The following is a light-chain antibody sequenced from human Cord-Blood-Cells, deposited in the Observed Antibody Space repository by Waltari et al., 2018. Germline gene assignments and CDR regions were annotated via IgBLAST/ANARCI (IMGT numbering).Light chain of an antibody. CDR3: SSYTSSSTV. Sequence: QSALTQPASVSGPPGQSITISCTGTTRAVGGYNYVSWYQQHPGKAPKLMIYDVSNRPSGVSNRFSGSKSGNTASLTISGLQAEDEADYYCSSYTSSSTVFGGGTKLTVL. CDR2: DVS. J-gene: IGLJ2*01. CDR1: TRAVGGYNY. V-gene: IGLV2-14*01.